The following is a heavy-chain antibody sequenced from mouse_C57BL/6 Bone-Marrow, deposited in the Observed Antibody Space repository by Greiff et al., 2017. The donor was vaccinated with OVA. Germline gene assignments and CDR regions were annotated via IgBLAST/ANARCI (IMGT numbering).Heavy chain of an antibody. Sequence: EVKVVESGGGLVKPGGSLKLSCAASGFTFSDYGMHWVRQAPEKGLEWVAYISSGSSTIYYADTVKGRFTISRDNAKNTLFLQMTSLRSEDTAMYYCARRDGPGFAYWGQGTLVTVSA. D-gene: IGHD2-3*01. CDR2: ISSGSSTI. CDR1: GFTFSDYG. CDR3: ARRDGPGFAY. J-gene: IGHJ3*01. V-gene: IGHV5-17*01.